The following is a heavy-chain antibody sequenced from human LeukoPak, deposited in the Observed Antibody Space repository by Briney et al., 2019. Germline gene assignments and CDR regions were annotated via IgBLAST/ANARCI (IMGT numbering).Heavy chain of an antibody. Sequence: SETLSLTCAVYGGSLSGYYWSWIRQPPGKGLEWIGEINHSGSTNYNPSLKSRVTISVDTSKNQLSLKLSSVTAADTAVYYCARAALAFDYWGQGTLVTVSS. CDR3: ARAALAFDY. CDR1: GGSLSGYY. CDR2: INHSGST. J-gene: IGHJ4*02. V-gene: IGHV4-34*01.